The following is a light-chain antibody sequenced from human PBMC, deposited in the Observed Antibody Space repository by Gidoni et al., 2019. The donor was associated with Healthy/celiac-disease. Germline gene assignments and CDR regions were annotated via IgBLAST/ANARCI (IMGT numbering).Light chain of an antibody. CDR2: SAS. V-gene: IGKV1-9*01. Sequence: DIQLTQSPSFLSASVGDRVTITCRASQGISSYLAWYQQKPGKAPKLLIYSASTLQGGVPSRFSGSGSGTEFTLTISSLQPEDFATYYCQQLNSYPPWTFGPGTKVDIK. J-gene: IGKJ3*01. CDR3: QQLNSYPPWT. CDR1: QGISSY.